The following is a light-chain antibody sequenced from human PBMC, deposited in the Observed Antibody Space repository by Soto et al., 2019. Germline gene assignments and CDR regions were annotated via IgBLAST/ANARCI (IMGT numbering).Light chain of an antibody. CDR1: QSVSDSF. V-gene: IGKV3-20*01. J-gene: IGKJ4*01. Sequence: EIVLTQSPGTLSLSPGERATLSCRASQSVSDSFIAWYQQRPGQAPRLLIYGASQRATGIPDRFSGSGSGTHFTLTINRLEPEDFAVYYCQHYKAFGGGTKVDNK. CDR2: GAS. CDR3: QHYKA.